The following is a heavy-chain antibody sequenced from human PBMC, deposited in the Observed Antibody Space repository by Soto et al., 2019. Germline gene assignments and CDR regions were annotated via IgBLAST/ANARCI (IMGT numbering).Heavy chain of an antibody. D-gene: IGHD6-6*01. J-gene: IGHJ4*02. CDR1: GFTFGDYA. CDR2: IRSKAYGGTT. CDR3: TKQSIAARLTPYYFDY. Sequence: PGGSLRLSCTASGFTFGDYAMSWFRQAPGKGLEWVGFIRSKAYGGTTEYAASVKGRFTISRDDSKSIAYLQMNSLKTEDTAVYYCTKQSIAARLTPYYFDYWGQGTLVTVSS. V-gene: IGHV3-49*03.